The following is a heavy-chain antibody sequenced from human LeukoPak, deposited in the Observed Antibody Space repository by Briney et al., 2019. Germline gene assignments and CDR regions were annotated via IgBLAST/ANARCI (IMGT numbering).Heavy chain of an antibody. CDR3: ARAYTGSFSGYNY. CDR1: GYSLSNYW. CDR2: VYPDDSDS. Sequence: GESLKISCKGSGYSLSNYWIGWVRQMPGKGLEWMGIVYPDDSDSRYSPPFEGQVHISVDKSISTAYLQWSSLRASDTAMYFCARAYTGSFSGYNYWGQGTLVTVSS. D-gene: IGHD6-25*01. J-gene: IGHJ4*02. V-gene: IGHV5-51*01.